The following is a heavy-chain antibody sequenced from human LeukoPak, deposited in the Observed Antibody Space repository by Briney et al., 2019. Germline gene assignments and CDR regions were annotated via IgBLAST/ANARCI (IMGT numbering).Heavy chain of an antibody. Sequence: PSETLSLTCTVSGGSLSSSSYYWGWIRQPPGKGLEWIGSIYYSGSTYYNPSLKSRVTISVDTSKNQFSLKLSSVTAADTAVYYCARLHYYGSRSPLFDYWGQGTLVTVSS. V-gene: IGHV4-39*01. CDR2: IYYSGST. CDR3: ARLHYYGSRSPLFDY. CDR1: GGSLSSSSYY. D-gene: IGHD3-10*01. J-gene: IGHJ4*02.